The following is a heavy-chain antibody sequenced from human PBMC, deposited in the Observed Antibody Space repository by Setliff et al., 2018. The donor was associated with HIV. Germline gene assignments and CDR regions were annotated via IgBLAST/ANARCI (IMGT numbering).Heavy chain of an antibody. J-gene: IGHJ3*01. CDR3: ARVRMAYAAFDV. V-gene: IGHV4-59*01. D-gene: IGHD4-17*01. CDR1: GGSISTYY. Sequence: PSETLSLTCTVSGGSISTYYWSWIRQPPGKGLEWIGSIYFTGSSDNNPSLKSRVTLSVDTSKHQFSLKLSSVTAANTAVYYCARVRMAYAAFDVWGQGTMVTVSS. CDR2: IYFTGSS.